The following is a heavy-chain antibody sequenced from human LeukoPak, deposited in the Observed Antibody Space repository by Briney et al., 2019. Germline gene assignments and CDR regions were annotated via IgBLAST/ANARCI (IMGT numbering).Heavy chain of an antibody. V-gene: IGHV1-2*02. CDR3: ARAPYLGGIAAEAPDY. Sequence: ALVKVSCKASGYTFTGYYMHWVRQAPGQGLEWMGWINPNSGGTNYAQKFQGRVTMTRDTSISTAYMELSRLRSDDTAVYYCARAPYLGGIAAEAPDYWGQGTLVTVSS. CDR1: GYTFTGYY. CDR2: INPNSGGT. D-gene: IGHD6-13*01. J-gene: IGHJ4*02.